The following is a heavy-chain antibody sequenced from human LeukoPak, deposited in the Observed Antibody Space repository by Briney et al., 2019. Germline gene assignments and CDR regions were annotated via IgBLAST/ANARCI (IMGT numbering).Heavy chain of an antibody. CDR2: IYNSGTI. D-gene: IGHD4-11*01. Sequence: SETLSLTCSVSGGSISGYYWSWIRQPAGKGLEWIGHIYNSGTINYNPSLKSRVTMSVDTSKNHFSLKLRSVTAADTAVYYCARDKYSSYGNWLVHWGQGTRVTVSS. J-gene: IGHJ5*02. V-gene: IGHV4-4*07. CDR3: ARDKYSSYGNWLVH. CDR1: GGSISGYY.